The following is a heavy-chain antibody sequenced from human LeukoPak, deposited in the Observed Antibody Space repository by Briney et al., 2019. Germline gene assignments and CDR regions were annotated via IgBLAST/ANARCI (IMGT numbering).Heavy chain of an antibody. CDR3: ARGNIEMATTKFDY. CDR2: INHSGST. CDR1: GGSFSGYF. V-gene: IGHV4-34*01. D-gene: IGHD5-24*01. J-gene: IGHJ4*02. Sequence: SETLSLTCAVYGGSFSGYFWSWIRQPPGKGLEWIGEINHSGSTNYNPSLKSRVTISVDTSKNQFSLNLSSVTAADTAVYYCARGNIEMATTKFDYWGQGTLVTVSS.